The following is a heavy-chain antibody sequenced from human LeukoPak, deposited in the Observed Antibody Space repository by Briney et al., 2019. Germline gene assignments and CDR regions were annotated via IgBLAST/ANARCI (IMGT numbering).Heavy chain of an antibody. Sequence: GGSLRLSCAASGFTFSTYSMNWVRQAPGKGLEWVSSISTTSAYIYYADSVKGRFTISRDSAKNSLFLQMNSLRAEDTAVYYCARGEGYSYGSYYFDYWGQGTLVTVSS. V-gene: IGHV3-21*01. J-gene: IGHJ4*02. CDR1: GFTFSTYS. CDR2: ISTTSAYI. CDR3: ARGEGYSYGSYYFDY. D-gene: IGHD5-18*01.